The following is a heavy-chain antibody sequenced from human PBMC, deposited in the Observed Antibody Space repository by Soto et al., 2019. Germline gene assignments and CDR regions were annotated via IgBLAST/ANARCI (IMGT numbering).Heavy chain of an antibody. J-gene: IGHJ6*02. V-gene: IGHV1-69*13. CDR2: IIPIFGTA. Sequence: GASVKVSCKASGGTFSSYAISWVRQAPGQGLEWMGGIIPIFGTANYAQKFQGRVTITADESTSTAYMELSSLRSEDTAVYYCARSGYRGINSQYYYYGMDVWGQGTTVTVSS. CDR3: ARSGYRGINSQYYYYGMDV. CDR1: GGTFSSYA. D-gene: IGHD6-13*01.